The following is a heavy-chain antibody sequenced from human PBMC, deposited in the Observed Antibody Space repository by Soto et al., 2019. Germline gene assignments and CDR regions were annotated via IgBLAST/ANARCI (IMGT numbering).Heavy chain of an antibody. CDR2: MIPILGIA. Sequence: QVQLVQSGAEVKKPGSSVKVSCKASGGTFSSYTISWVRQAPGQGLEWMGRMIPILGIANYAQKFQGRVTITADKSTSTAYMELSSLRSEDTAVYYCATISKADTYYYDSSGYPDYWGQGTLVTVSS. J-gene: IGHJ4*02. CDR3: ATISKADTYYYDSSGYPDY. CDR1: GGTFSSYT. V-gene: IGHV1-69*02. D-gene: IGHD3-22*01.